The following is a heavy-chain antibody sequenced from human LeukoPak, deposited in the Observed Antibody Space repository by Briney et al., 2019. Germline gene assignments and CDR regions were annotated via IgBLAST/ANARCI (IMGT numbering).Heavy chain of an antibody. CDR1: GFTFSSYW. CDR2: VNSDGSST. J-gene: IGHJ6*03. CDR3: ARMRGSSGWGYYYYYMDV. D-gene: IGHD6-19*01. V-gene: IGHV3-74*01. Sequence: GGSLRLSCAASGFTFSSYWMHWVRQAPGKGLVWVSRVNSDGSSTSYADSVKGRFTISRDNAKNTLYLQMNSLRAEDTAVYYCARMRGSSGWGYYYYYMDVWGKGTTVTVSS.